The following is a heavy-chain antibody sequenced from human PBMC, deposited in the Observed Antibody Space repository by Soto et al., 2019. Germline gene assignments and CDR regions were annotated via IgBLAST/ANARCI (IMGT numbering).Heavy chain of an antibody. D-gene: IGHD1-26*01. CDR3: AKARVRIVGANSFDY. J-gene: IGHJ4*02. Sequence: GGSLRLSCAASGFTFSSYGMHWVRQAPGKGLEWVAVIWYDGDKRYYADSVRGRLIISRDNSKDTLYLQMNSLGPDDTAVYFCAKARVRIVGANSFDYWGQGTPVTVSS. V-gene: IGHV3-30*02. CDR1: GFTFSSYG. CDR2: IWYDGDKR.